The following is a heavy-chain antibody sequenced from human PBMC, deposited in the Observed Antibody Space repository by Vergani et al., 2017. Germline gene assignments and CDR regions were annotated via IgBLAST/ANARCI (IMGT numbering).Heavy chain of an antibody. CDR2: INHSGST. CDR1: GGSFSGYY. CDR3: ARGGYCSSTSCYKRGYYYYYMDV. V-gene: IGHV4-34*01. Sequence: QVQLQQWGAGLLKPSETLSLTCAVYGGSFSGYYWSWIRQPPGKGLEWIGEINHSGSTNYNPSLKSRVTRSVDTSKNQFALKLSSVTAADTAVYYCARGGYCSSTSCYKRGYYYYYMDVWGKGTTVTVSS. D-gene: IGHD2-2*02. J-gene: IGHJ6*03.